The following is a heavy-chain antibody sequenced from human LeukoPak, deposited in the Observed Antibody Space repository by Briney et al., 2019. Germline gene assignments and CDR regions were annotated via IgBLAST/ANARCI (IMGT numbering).Heavy chain of an antibody. V-gene: IGHV4-61*02. D-gene: IGHD4-11*01. J-gene: IGHJ6*02. Sequence: SQTLSLTCTVSGGSISSGSYYWSWIRQPAGKGLEWIGRIYTSGSTNYNPSLKSRVTISVDTSKNQFSLKLSSVTAADTAVYYCARGLITVGGMDVWGQGTTVTVSS. CDR1: GGSISSGSYY. CDR2: IYTSGST. CDR3: ARGLITVGGMDV.